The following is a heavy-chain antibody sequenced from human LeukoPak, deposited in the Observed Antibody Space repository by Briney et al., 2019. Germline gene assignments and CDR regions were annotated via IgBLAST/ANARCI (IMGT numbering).Heavy chain of an antibody. J-gene: IGHJ4*02. Sequence: GGSLRLSCEASGFNFEIYSMNWVRQAPGKGLEWVSSISSSSNFIYYADSVKGRFTISRDNAKNSLYLQMSSLRVKDTAVYYCARDATLVAFDYWGQGTLVSVSS. V-gene: IGHV3-21*01. D-gene: IGHD4/OR15-4a*01. CDR2: ISSSSNFI. CDR3: ARDATLVAFDY. CDR1: GFNFEIYS.